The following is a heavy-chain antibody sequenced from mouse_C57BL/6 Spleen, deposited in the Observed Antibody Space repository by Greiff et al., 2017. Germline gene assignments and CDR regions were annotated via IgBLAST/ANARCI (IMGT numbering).Heavy chain of an antibody. CDR3: ARPATVVARYLDY. CDR1: GYTFTSYW. V-gene: IGHV1-7*01. Sequence: VQLQESGAELAKPGASVKLSCKASGYTFTSYWMHCVKQRPGQGLEWSGYIHPSRGYTKYNQKFKDKATLNADKSSSTAYMQLSSLTYEDSAVYYCARPATVVARYLDYWGQGTTLTVSS. CDR2: IHPSRGYT. D-gene: IGHD1-1*01. J-gene: IGHJ2*01.